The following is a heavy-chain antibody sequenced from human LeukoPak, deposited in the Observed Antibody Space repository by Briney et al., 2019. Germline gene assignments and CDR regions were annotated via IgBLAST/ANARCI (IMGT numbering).Heavy chain of an antibody. CDR1: GGSISSYY. CDR2: IYYSGRI. Sequence: SQTLSLTCTVSGGSISSYYWSWIRQHPGKGLEWIGYIYYSGRINYNPSRKSRVTISVDTSKNQYSLKLSSVTAADTAVYYCASLVDSSGWYSDAFDIWGQGSMVTVSS. CDR3: ASLVDSSGWYSDAFDI. J-gene: IGHJ3*02. D-gene: IGHD6-19*01. V-gene: IGHV4-59*01.